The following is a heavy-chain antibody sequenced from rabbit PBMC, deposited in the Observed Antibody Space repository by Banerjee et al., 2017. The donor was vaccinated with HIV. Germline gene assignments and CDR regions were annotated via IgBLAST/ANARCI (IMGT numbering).Heavy chain of an antibody. CDR1: GIDISRYN. V-gene: IGHV1S40*01. J-gene: IGHJ4*01. CDR3: ARDLAGVIGWNFNL. Sequence: QQLEESGGGLVKPGGTLTLTCKASGIDISRYNMQWVRQSPEKGLEWIGCINSSSRNVVYASWATGRFTISKTSSTAVTLQMTSLTAADTATYFCARDLAGVIGWNFNLWGQGTLVTVS. D-gene: IGHD4-1*01. CDR2: INSSSRNV.